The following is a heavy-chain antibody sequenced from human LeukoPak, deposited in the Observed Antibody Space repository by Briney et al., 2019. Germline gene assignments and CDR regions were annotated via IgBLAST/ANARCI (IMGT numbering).Heavy chain of an antibody. CDR3: ASAPVAVAGYYYYYGMDV. J-gene: IGHJ6*04. V-gene: IGHV3-11*06. D-gene: IGHD6-19*01. Sequence: GGSLRLFCAASGFTFSDYYMSWLRQAPGKGLEWVSYISNSSSYINYADSVKGRFTISRDNAKNSLYLQMNSLRAEDTAVYYCASAPVAVAGYYYYYGMDVWGKGTTVTVSS. CDR2: ISNSSSYI. CDR1: GFTFSDYY.